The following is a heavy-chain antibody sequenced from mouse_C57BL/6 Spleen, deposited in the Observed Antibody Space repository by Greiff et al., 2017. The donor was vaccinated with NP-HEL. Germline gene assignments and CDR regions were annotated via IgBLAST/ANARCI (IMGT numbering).Heavy chain of an antibody. CDR3: ARQELTGLYFDV. V-gene: IGHV1-69*01. CDR2: IDPSDSYT. Sequence: QVQLQQPGAELVMPGASVKLSCKASGYTFTSYWMHWVKQRPGQGLEWIGEIDPSDSYTNYNQKFKGKSTLTVDKSSSTAYMQLSSLTSEDSAVYYGARQELTGLYFDVWGTGTTVTVSS. D-gene: IGHD4-1*01. CDR1: GYTFTSYW. J-gene: IGHJ1*03.